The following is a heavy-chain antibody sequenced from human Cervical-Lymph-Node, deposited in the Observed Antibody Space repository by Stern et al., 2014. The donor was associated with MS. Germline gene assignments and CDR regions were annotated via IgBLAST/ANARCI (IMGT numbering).Heavy chain of an antibody. J-gene: IGHJ4*02. CDR1: GFTFSTYG. V-gene: IGHV3-30*03. D-gene: IGHD1-20*01. CDR2: ISDDGSKK. Sequence: MQLVESGGGVVQPGRSLRLSCAASGFTFSTYGMHWVRQAPGKGLEWVAVISDDGSKKFYGDSVKGRFTISRDNSKNTLYLQMNSLRAEDTAVFYCARGDNWRRLNYWGQGTLVTVSS. CDR3: ARGDNWRRLNY.